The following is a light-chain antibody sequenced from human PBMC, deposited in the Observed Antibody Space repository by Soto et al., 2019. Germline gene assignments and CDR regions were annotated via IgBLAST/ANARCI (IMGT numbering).Light chain of an antibody. CDR1: QSVSRNY. V-gene: IGKV3-20*01. J-gene: IGKJ4*01. Sequence: EIVFTQSPGTLSLSPGERATLSCRASQSVSRNYLAWYQQKPGQAPRLLIYGASSRATGIPDRFSGSGSGTDFTLTIGRLEPEDFVVYYCQQYGSAPPLTFGGGTKVDI. CDR3: QQYGSAPPLT. CDR2: GAS.